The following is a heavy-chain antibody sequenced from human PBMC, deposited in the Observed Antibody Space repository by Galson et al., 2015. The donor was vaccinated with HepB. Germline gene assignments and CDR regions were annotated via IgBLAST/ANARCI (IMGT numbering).Heavy chain of an antibody. CDR2: FDPEDGET. Sequence: SVKVSCKVSGYTLTELSMHWVRQAPGKGLEWMGGFDPEDGETIYAQKFQGRVTMTEDTSTDTAYMELSSLRSEDTAVYYCATATPGRDILTGYYNVRWFDPWGQGTLVTVSS. CDR1: GYTLTELS. V-gene: IGHV1-24*01. CDR3: ATATPGRDILTGYYNVRWFDP. D-gene: IGHD3-9*01. J-gene: IGHJ5*02.